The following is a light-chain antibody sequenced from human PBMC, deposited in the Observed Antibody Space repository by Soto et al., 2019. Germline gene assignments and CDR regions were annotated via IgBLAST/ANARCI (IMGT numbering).Light chain of an antibody. Sequence: QAVVTQEPSLTVSPGGTVTLTCASSTGPVTGLHYPYWFQQRPGQAPRTLIYDTTNKHSWTPARFSGSVLGDKVALTLSDAQPEEEAEYFCSLSYDGRRVFGGGTKLTVL. V-gene: IGLV7-46*01. CDR2: DTT. J-gene: IGLJ3*02. CDR3: SLSYDGRRV. CDR1: TGPVTGLHY.